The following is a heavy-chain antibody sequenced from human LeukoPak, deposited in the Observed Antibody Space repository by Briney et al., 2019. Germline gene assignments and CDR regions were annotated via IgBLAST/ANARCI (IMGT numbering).Heavy chain of an antibody. V-gene: IGHV4-34*01. Sequence: SETLSLTCAVYGGSFSGYYWSWIRQPPGKGLEWIGEINHSGSTNYNPSLKSRVTISVDTSKNQFSLKLSSVTAADTAVYYCARVSTYYYDSSGQAYDYWGQGTLVTVSS. CDR3: ARVSTYYYDSSGQAYDY. CDR1: GGSFSGYY. J-gene: IGHJ4*02. CDR2: INHSGST. D-gene: IGHD3-22*01.